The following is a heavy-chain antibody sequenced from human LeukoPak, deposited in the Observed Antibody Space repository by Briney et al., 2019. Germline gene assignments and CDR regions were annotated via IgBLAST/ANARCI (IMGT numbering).Heavy chain of an antibody. V-gene: IGHV4-59*08. CDR3: ASRSGSFSDALDI. Sequence: PSETLSLTCTVSGXSISSYYGSWIRQPPGKGLEWIGYIHYSESTKYNPSLKSRVTMSVDTSKNQFSLKLSSVTAADTAVYYCASRSGSFSDALDIWGQGTLVAVSS. CDR1: GXSISSYY. J-gene: IGHJ3*02. D-gene: IGHD3-10*01. CDR2: IHYSEST.